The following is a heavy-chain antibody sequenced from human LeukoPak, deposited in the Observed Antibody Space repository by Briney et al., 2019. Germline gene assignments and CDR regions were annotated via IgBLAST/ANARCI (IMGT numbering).Heavy chain of an antibody. CDR1: GFTFSSYA. J-gene: IGHJ4*02. V-gene: IGHV3-23*01. CDR3: ARGRYSGYDFDY. CDR2: ISGSGGST. Sequence: PGGSLRLSCAASGFTFSSYAMSWVRQAPGKGLEWVSGISGSGGSTYYADSVKGRFTISRDNSKNTLYLQMNSLRAEDTAVYYCARGRYSGYDFDYWGQGTLVTVSS. D-gene: IGHD5-12*01.